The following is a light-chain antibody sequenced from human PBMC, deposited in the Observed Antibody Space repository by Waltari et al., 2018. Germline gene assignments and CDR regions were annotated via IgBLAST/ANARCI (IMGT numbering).Light chain of an antibody. CDR2: GAS. Sequence: ETVMTQSPATLSVSPGERATLSCRTSRTISSNLAWYKQKPGQAPRLLIYGASIRATGVPARFSGSGAGTQFTLTIHSLQSEDFAVYYCQQYNNWPPWTFGQGTKVEIK. J-gene: IGKJ1*01. V-gene: IGKV3-15*01. CDR3: QQYNNWPPWT. CDR1: RTISSN.